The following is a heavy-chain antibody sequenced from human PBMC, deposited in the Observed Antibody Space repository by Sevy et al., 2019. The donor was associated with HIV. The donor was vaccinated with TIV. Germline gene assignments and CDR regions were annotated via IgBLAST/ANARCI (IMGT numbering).Heavy chain of an antibody. CDR1: GFTFSSYA. CDR3: ARITRIDWFDP. V-gene: IGHV3-23*01. J-gene: IGHJ5*02. Sequence: GGSLRLSCAASGFTFSSYAMSWVRQAPGKGLEWVSAISGSGGSTYYAHSVKGRFTISRDNSKNTLYLQMNSLRAEDTVVYYCARITRIDWFDPWGQGTLVTVSS. D-gene: IGHD2-15*01. CDR2: ISGSGGST.